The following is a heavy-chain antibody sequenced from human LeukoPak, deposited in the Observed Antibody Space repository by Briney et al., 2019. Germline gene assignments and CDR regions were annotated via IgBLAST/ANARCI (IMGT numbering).Heavy chain of an antibody. J-gene: IGHJ6*03. CDR1: AYTFTCYY. D-gene: IGHD3-10*01. V-gene: IGHV1-2*02. CDR2: INPNSGGT. Sequence: GASVKVSCKASAYTFTCYYMHWVRHAPGQGLGWMGWINPNSGGTNYAKKFQGRVTMTRDTSISKAYMELSRLRSDDTAVYYCARRMGRTFGERYYYYHYMDVWGKGTTVTISS. CDR3: ARRMGRTFGERYYYYHYMDV.